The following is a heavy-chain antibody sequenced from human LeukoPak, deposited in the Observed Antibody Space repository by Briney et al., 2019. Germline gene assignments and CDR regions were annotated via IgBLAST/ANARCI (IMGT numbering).Heavy chain of an antibody. CDR1: GFTFSKYW. J-gene: IGHJ4*02. Sequence: PWGSLRLSCAASGFTFSKYWMLWVRQAPGKGLQIVSRINTDGTVTTYADSVKGRFTVSRDNADNTMFLQMNSVRDEDTAVYYCATKQWLAPPPDSWGQGTPVTVSS. CDR3: ATKQWLAPPPDS. V-gene: IGHV3-74*01. CDR2: INTDGTVT. D-gene: IGHD6-19*01.